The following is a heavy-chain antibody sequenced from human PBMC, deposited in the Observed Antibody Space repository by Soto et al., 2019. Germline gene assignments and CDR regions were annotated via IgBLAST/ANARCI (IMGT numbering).Heavy chain of an antibody. Sequence: EVQLVESGGGLVQPGGSLRLSCEASGFMFSPYWMSWVRQDPGKGLEWVATISGGASDKFYVDSVKGRFTIYRDDAKNSLYLQLNSLRDEDTAVYYCVREDWHRFDSWGQGTLVTVSS. CDR2: ISGGASDK. CDR3: VREDWHRFDS. V-gene: IGHV3-7*01. D-gene: IGHD2-21*01. CDR1: GFMFSPYW. J-gene: IGHJ4*02.